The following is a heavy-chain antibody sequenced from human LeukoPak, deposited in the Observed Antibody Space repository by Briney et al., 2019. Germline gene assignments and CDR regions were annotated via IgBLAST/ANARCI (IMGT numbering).Heavy chain of an antibody. CDR3: AKDFSGYDAGYFDY. Sequence: GGSLRLSCAASGFTFSGYAMGWVRQAPGKGLEWVSAISGSGGSTYYADSVKGRFTISRDNSKNTLYLQMNSLRAEDTAVYYCAKDFSGYDAGYFDYWGQGTLVTVSS. CDR1: GFTFSGYA. J-gene: IGHJ4*02. D-gene: IGHD5-12*01. CDR2: ISGSGGST. V-gene: IGHV3-23*01.